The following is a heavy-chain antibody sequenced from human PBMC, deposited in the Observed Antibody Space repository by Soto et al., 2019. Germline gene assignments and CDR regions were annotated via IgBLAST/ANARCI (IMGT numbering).Heavy chain of an antibody. V-gene: IGHV1-46*01. Sequence: QVQLVQSGAEVKKPGASVKVSCKASGYTFTSYYMHWVRQAPGQGLEWMGIINPSGGSTSYAQKFQGRVTMTRDTSTSTVYMELSSLRSDDKAVHYCARDGTGIAVAVTEFDYWGQGTLVTVSS. CDR3: ARDGTGIAVAVTEFDY. D-gene: IGHD6-19*01. CDR1: GYTFTSYY. CDR2: INPSGGST. J-gene: IGHJ4*02.